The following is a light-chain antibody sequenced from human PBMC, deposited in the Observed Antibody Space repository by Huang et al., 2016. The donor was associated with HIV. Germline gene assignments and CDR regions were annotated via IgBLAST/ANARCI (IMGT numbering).Light chain of an antibody. CDR2: AAS. J-gene: IGKJ4*01. V-gene: IGKV1-39*01. CDR1: QNIIKF. CDR3: QQSYHSPSPS. Sequence: IQMTQSPPSLAGFIGDRVTISCRASQNIIKFVNWYQHKPGKAPKLLIYAASSVHSDVPSRVSGSGSGTDFTLTINGLRPEDSATYYWQQSYHSPSPSFGGGTKVEIK.